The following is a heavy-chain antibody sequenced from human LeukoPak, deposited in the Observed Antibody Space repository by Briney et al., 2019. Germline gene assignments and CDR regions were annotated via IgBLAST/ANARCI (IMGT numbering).Heavy chain of an antibody. CDR2: IYYSGTT. V-gene: IGHV4-59*12. CDR3: AGSWYPQYLVY. J-gene: IGHJ4*02. D-gene: IGHD6-13*01. CDR1: GGSISSYY. Sequence: PSETLSLTCTVSGGSISSYYWNWIRQPPGKGLEWIGYIYYSGTTNYNPSLKSRVSMSVDTSKNQFSLKLSSVTAADTAVYYCAGSWYPQYLVYWGQGTLVTVSS.